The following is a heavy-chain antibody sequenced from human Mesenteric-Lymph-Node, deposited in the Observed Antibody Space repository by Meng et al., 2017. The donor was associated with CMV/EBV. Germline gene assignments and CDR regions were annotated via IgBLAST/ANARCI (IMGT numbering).Heavy chain of an antibody. CDR1: GYSFNVYY. J-gene: IGHJ4*02. Sequence: ASVKVSCKASGYSFNVYYMHWARLAPGQGLEWVGRINPNGGGTSYKQKFQGRVTMTSDTSISTAYMELSSLRSDDTALYYCAREGYCGSTSCENDYWGQGTLVTVSS. CDR3: AREGYCGSTSCENDY. CDR2: INPNGGGT. V-gene: IGHV1-2*02. D-gene: IGHD2-2*01.